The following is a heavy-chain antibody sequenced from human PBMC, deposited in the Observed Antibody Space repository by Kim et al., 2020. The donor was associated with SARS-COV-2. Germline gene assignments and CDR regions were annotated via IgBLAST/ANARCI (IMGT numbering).Heavy chain of an antibody. Sequence: SETLSLTCTVSGGSISSYYWSWIRQPPGKGLEWIGYIYYSGSTNHNPSLKSRVTISVDTSKNQFSLKLSSVTAADTAVYYCARVNIVGATWWFDPWGQGT. J-gene: IGHJ5*02. CDR1: GGSISSYY. CDR2: IYYSGST. CDR3: ARVNIVGATWWFDP. D-gene: IGHD1-26*01. V-gene: IGHV4-59*01.